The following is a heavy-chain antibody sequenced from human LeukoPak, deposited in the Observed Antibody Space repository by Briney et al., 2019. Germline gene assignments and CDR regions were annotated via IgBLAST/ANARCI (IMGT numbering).Heavy chain of an antibody. CDR1: GFTFSDYY. V-gene: IGHV3-11*01. D-gene: IGHD1-26*01. Sequence: GGSLRLSCAASGFTFSDYYMSWIRQAPGKGLEWVSYISSSGSTIYYADSVKGRFTISRDNAKNSLYLQMKSLRAEDTALYYCAKVWVGRDLDAFDIWGQGTMVTVSS. J-gene: IGHJ3*02. CDR2: ISSSGSTI. CDR3: AKVWVGRDLDAFDI.